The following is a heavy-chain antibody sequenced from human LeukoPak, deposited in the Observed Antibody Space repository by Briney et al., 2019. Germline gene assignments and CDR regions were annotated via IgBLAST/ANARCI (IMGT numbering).Heavy chain of an antibody. CDR3: ARDRFRGYSYAYYFDY. CDR1: GGTFSSYA. Sequence: GASVKVSCKASGGTFSSYAISWVRQAPGQGLEWMGRIIPILGIANYAQKFQGRVTMTRDTSTSTVYMELSSLRSEDTAVYYCARDRFRGYSYAYYFDYWGQGTLVTVSS. CDR2: IIPILGIA. J-gene: IGHJ4*02. D-gene: IGHD5-18*01. V-gene: IGHV1-69*04.